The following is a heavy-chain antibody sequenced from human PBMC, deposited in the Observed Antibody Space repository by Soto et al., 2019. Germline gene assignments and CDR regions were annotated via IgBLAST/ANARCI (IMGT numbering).Heavy chain of an antibody. Sequence: GGSLRLSCAASGFTFTRYSMNWVRQAPGKGLEWVSSISSTTNYIYYGDSMKGRFTIARDNAKNSLYLEMNSLRAEDTAVYYFARESEDLTSNFDYWGQGTLVTVSS. CDR3: ARESEDLTSNFDY. CDR1: GFTFTRYS. CDR2: ISSTTNYI. J-gene: IGHJ4*02. V-gene: IGHV3-21*06.